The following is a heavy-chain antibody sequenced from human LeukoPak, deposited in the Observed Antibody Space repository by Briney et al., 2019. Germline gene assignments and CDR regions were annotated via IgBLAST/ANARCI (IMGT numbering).Heavy chain of an antibody. CDR1: GGSFSGYY. D-gene: IGHD3-22*01. J-gene: IGHJ5*02. CDR2: IYFSGST. Sequence: SETLSLTCAVYGGSFSGYYWSWIRQPPGKGLEWIGHIYFSGSTNYNPSLKSRVTISVDTSKNQFSLKLSSVTAADTAVYYCARGTMMVGPWGQGTLVTVSS. CDR3: ARGTMMVGP. V-gene: IGHV4-59*08.